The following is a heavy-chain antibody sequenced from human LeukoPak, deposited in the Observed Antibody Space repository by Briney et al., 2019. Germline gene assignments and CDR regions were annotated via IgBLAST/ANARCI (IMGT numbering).Heavy chain of an antibody. D-gene: IGHD6-25*01. CDR2: TYYRSNLYN. Sequence: ASQTLSLNCAIAGDSVPSNSGVWHWLRQSPSRGVEWLARTYYRSNLYNYYAGSVKNRITINPEASMNQCSLRLNSVTAHDTAVYYCGRRIAAASWFDPWGEGTLLTVSS. CDR1: GDSVPSNSGV. CDR3: GRRIAAASWFDP. J-gene: IGHJ5*02. V-gene: IGHV6-1*01.